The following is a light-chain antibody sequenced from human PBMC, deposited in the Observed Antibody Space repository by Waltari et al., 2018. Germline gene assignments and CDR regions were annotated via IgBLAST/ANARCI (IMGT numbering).Light chain of an antibody. J-gene: IGLJ3*02. CDR2: DVS. CDR3: CSFTSRSTWV. Sequence: QSALTQPASVSGSPGQSITISCTGTSSDVGGIHYVSWYQQHPGKVPKLLIFDVSNRPSGVSNRFSGSKSGNTASLTISGLQAEDESDYYCCSFTSRSTWVFGGGTKLTVL. V-gene: IGLV2-14*01. CDR1: SSDVGGIHY.